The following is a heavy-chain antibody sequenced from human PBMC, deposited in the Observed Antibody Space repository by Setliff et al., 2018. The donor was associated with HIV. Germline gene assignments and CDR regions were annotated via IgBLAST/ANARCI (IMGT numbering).Heavy chain of an antibody. D-gene: IGHD3-3*01. J-gene: IGHJ3*02. Sequence: SETLSLTCVVYGGSFTTYHWGWIRQPPGKGLEWIGSIHSSGATYYNTSLKSRVVMSVDSSRSRFSLKLRSVTASDTAVYYCARHKTNYDFYAFDIWGQGTMVTVSS. V-gene: IGHV4-39*01. CDR2: IHSSGAT. CDR3: ARHKTNYDFYAFDI. CDR1: GGSFTTYH.